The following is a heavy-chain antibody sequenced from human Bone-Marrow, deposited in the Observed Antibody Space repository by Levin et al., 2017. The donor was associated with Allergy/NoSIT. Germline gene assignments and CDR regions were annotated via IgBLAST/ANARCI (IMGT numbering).Heavy chain of an antibody. CDR2: ISWNSGSI. Sequence: GGSLRLSCAASGFTFDDYAMHWVRQAPGKGLEWVSGISWNSGSIGYADSVKGRFTISRDNAKNSLYLQMNSLRAEDTALYYCAKDISEWLRAFDYWGQGTLVTVSS. CDR3: AKDISEWLRAFDY. D-gene: IGHD5-12*01. J-gene: IGHJ4*02. V-gene: IGHV3-9*01. CDR1: GFTFDDYA.